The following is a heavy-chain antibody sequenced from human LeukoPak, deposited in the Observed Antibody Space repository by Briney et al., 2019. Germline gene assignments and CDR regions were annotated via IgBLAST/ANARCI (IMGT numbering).Heavy chain of an antibody. D-gene: IGHD3-22*01. J-gene: IGHJ4*02. Sequence: SVKVSCKASGGTFSSYAISWVRQAPGQGLEWMGGIIPIFGTANYAQKFQGRVTITADESTSAAYMELSSLRSEDTAVYYCARVGTRYYDSSGYGEDYWGQGTLVTVSS. CDR1: GGTFSSYA. CDR3: ARVGTRYYDSSGYGEDY. CDR2: IIPIFGTA. V-gene: IGHV1-69*13.